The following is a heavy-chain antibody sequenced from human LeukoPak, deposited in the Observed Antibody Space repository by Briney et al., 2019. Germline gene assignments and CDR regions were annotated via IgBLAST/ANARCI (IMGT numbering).Heavy chain of an antibody. CDR3: AKKTSRGPFDY. V-gene: IGHV3-30*04. D-gene: IGHD2-15*01. CDR1: GFTFSSYA. CDR2: ISYDGSNK. Sequence: GGSLRLSCAASGFTFSSYAMHWVRQAPGKGLEWVAVISYDGSNKYYADSVKGRFTISRDNSKNTLYLQMNSLRAEDTAVYYCAKKTSRGPFDYWGQGTLVTVSS. J-gene: IGHJ4*02.